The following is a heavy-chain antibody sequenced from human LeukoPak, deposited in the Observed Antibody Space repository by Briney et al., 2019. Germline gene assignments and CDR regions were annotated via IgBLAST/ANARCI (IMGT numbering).Heavy chain of an antibody. Sequence: SETLSLTCAVSGGSISSYYWSWIRQPPGKGLEWIGYIYYSGSTNYNPSLKSRVTISVDTSKNQFSLKLSSVTAADTAVYYCARDRGSGWYVYWGQGTLVTVSS. J-gene: IGHJ4*02. V-gene: IGHV4-59*12. CDR1: GGSISSYY. CDR2: IYYSGST. CDR3: ARDRGSGWYVY. D-gene: IGHD6-19*01.